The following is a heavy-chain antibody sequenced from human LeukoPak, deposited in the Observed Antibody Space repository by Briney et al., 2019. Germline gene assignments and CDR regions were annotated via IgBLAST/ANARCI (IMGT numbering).Heavy chain of an antibody. D-gene: IGHD3-3*01. Sequence: GASVKVSCKASGYTFTSYGISWVRQAPGQGLEWMGWISAYNGNPNYAQKLQGRVTMTTDTSTSTAYMELSRLRSDDTAVYYCARDGEYYDFWSGYGYYYYYYMDVWGKGTTVTVSS. CDR2: ISAYNGNP. V-gene: IGHV1-18*01. J-gene: IGHJ6*03. CDR1: GYTFTSYG. CDR3: ARDGEYYDFWSGYGYYYYYYMDV.